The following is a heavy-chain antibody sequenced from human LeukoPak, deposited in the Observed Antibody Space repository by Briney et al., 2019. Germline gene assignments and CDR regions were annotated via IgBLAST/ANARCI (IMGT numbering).Heavy chain of an antibody. CDR2: INPNSGGT. CDR1: GYTFTGYY. CDR3: AREDVVPAAKYYYYYMDV. J-gene: IGHJ6*03. V-gene: IGHV1-2*02. Sequence: ASVKVSCXASGYTFTGYYMHWVRQARGQGLEWMGWINPNSGGTNYAQKFQGRVTMTRDTSISTAYMELSRLRSDDTAVYYCAREDVVPAAKYYYYYMDVWGKGTTVTVSS. D-gene: IGHD2-2*01.